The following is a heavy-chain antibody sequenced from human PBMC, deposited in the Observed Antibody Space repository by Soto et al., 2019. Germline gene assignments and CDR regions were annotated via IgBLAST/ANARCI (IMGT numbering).Heavy chain of an antibody. CDR2: IIPILGIA. V-gene: IGHV1-69*04. CDR1: GGTFSSYT. Sequence: ASVKVSCKASGGTFSSYTISWVRQAPGQGLEWMGRIIPILGIANYAQKFQGRVTITADKSTSTAYMELSSLRSEDTAVYYCARDSTLPAAHYYYYMDVWGKGTTVTVSS. J-gene: IGHJ6*03. D-gene: IGHD2-2*01. CDR3: ARDSTLPAAHYYYYMDV.